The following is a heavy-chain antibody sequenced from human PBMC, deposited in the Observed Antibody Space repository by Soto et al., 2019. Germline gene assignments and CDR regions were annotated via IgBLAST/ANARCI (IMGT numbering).Heavy chain of an antibody. CDR3: ARDQRPSHQPLVLNPHYYYGMDV. Sequence: QVQLVQSGAEVKKPGASVKVSCKASGYTFTSYGISWVRQAPGQGLEWMGWISAYNGNTNYAQKLQGRVTMTTDTSTSTAYMELGSLRSADTAVYYWARDQRPSHQPLVLNPHYYYGMDVWGQGTTVTVSS. CDR2: ISAYNGNT. V-gene: IGHV1-18*01. J-gene: IGHJ6*02. D-gene: IGHD6-13*01. CDR1: GYTFTSYG.